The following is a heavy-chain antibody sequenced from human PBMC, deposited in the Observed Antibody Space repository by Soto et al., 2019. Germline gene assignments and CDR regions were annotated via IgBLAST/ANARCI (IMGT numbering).Heavy chain of an antibody. J-gene: IGHJ5*02. V-gene: IGHV4-59*12. CDR3: ARDKPSYCGGDCYFDWFDP. CDR1: GGSISTYY. D-gene: IGHD2-21*02. CDR2: IYSSGTT. Sequence: SEILSLTCTASGGSISTYYWSWIRQPPGKGLEWIGYIYSSGTTNHNPSLKSRVTISVDTSKNQFSLKLSSVTAADTAVYYCARDKPSYCGGDCYFDWFDPWGQGTLVTVSS.